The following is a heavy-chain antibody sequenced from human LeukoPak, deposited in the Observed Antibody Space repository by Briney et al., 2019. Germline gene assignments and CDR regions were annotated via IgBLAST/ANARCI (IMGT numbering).Heavy chain of an antibody. CDR3: ARSDSSSWYGAHWFDP. J-gene: IGHJ5*02. D-gene: IGHD6-13*01. CDR2: IYYSGST. CDR1: GGSISSYY. Sequence: PSETLSLTCTVSGGSISSYYWSWIRQPPGKGLEWIGYIYYSGSTNYNPSLKSRVTISVDTSKNQFSLKLSSVTAADTAVYYCARSDSSSWYGAHWFDPWGQGTLVTVSS. V-gene: IGHV4-59*01.